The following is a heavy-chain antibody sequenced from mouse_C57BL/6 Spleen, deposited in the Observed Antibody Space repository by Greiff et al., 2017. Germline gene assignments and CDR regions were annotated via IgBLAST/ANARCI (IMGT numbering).Heavy chain of an antibody. D-gene: IGHD2-2*01. J-gene: IGHJ2*01. CDR1: GYTFTSYW. Sequence: QVQLKQPGAELVKPGASVKLSCKASGYTFTSYWMQWVKQRPGQGLEWIGEIDPSDSYTNYNQKFKGKATLTVDTSSSTAYMQLSSLTSEDSAVYYCARRNGYDERDFDYWGQGTTLTVSS. CDR2: IDPSDSYT. V-gene: IGHV1-50*01. CDR3: ARRNGYDERDFDY.